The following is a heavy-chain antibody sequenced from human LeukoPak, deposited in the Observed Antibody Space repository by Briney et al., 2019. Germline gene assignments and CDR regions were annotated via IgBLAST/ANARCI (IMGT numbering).Heavy chain of an antibody. Sequence: PGGSLRLSCAASGFTFSSYSMNWVRQAPGKGLEWVSSISSSSSYIYYADSVKGRFTISRVNAKNSLYLQMNSLRAEDTAVYYCAKGTYYDFWSGYDAFDIWGQGTMVTVSS. CDR3: AKGTYYDFWSGYDAFDI. D-gene: IGHD3-3*01. CDR1: GFTFSSYS. CDR2: ISSSSSYI. J-gene: IGHJ3*02. V-gene: IGHV3-21*01.